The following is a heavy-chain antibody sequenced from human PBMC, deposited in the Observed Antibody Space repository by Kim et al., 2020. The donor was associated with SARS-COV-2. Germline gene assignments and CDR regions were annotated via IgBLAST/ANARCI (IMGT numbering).Heavy chain of an antibody. D-gene: IGHD6-6*01. V-gene: IGHV4-34*01. CDR2: INHSGST. CDR1: GGSFSGYY. CDR3: ARDRIAARRPGAYYYYYGMDV. J-gene: IGHJ6*02. Sequence: SETLSLTCAVYGGSFSGYYWSWIRQPPGKGLEWIGEINHSGSTNYNPSLKSRVTISVDTSKNQFSLKLSSVTAADTAVYYCARDRIAARRPGAYYYYYGMDVWGQGTTVTVSS.